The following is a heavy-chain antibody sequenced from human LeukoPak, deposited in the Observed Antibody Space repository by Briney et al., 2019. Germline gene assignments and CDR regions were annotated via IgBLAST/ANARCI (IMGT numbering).Heavy chain of an antibody. Sequence: GGSLRLSCAGSGFTFSNYSINWVRQAPGKGLEWVSSISPSSHYIYYADSVKGRFTISRDNAKNSLYLQMNSLRAEDTAVCYCAGTVISAEYFQHWGQGTLVTVSS. CDR3: AGTVISAEYFQH. V-gene: IGHV3-21*04. D-gene: IGHD2-21*01. CDR1: GFTFSNYS. J-gene: IGHJ1*01. CDR2: ISPSSHYI.